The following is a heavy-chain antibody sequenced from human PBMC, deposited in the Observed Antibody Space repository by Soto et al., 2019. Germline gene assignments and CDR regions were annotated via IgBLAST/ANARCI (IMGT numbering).Heavy chain of an antibody. CDR2: IYHSGST. CDR3: ARRMLEYSSSWYGYYYYGMDV. Sequence: SETLSLTCAVSGGSISSSNWWSWVRQPPGKGLEWIGEIYHSGSTNYNPSLKSRVTISVDKSKNQFSLKLSSVPAADTAVYYCARRMLEYSSSWYGYYYYGMDVWGQGTTVTVSS. D-gene: IGHD6-13*01. J-gene: IGHJ6*02. V-gene: IGHV4-4*02. CDR1: GGSISSSNW.